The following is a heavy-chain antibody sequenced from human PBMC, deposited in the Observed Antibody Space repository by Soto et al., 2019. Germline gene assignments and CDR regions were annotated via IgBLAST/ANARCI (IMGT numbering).Heavy chain of an antibody. CDR1: GFTFDDYA. CDR3: AKGAYYYDTDAFDI. D-gene: IGHD3-22*01. CDR2: ISWNSGSI. J-gene: IGHJ3*02. Sequence: RRLSCAASGFTFDDYAMHWVRQAPGKGLEWVSGISWNSGSIGYADSVKGRFTISRDNAKNSLYLQMNSLRAEDTALYYCAKGAYYYDTDAFDIWGQGTMVTVSS. V-gene: IGHV3-9*01.